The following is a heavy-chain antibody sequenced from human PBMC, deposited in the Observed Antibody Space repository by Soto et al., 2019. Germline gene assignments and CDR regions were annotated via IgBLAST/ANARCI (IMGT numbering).Heavy chain of an antibody. CDR2: VYYSGST. J-gene: IGHJ4*02. V-gene: IGHV4-39*01. CDR3: GRLEGLATISYYFDY. CDR1: GCSVSNSSYY. D-gene: IGHD3-9*01. Sequence: LETLSLTCTVSGCSVSNSSYYLGWIRQPPGKGLEWIGSVYYSGSTYYNPSLESRVTISVDKSKNQFSLKLMSLSAADTAVYYCGRLEGLATISYYFDYWGQGALVTVSS.